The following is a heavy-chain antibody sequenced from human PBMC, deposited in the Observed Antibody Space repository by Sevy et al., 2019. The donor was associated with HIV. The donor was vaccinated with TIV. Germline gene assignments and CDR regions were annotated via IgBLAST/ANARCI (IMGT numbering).Heavy chain of an antibody. V-gene: IGHV3-23*01. CDR2: ISATGGST. D-gene: IGHD2-21*01. Sequence: GGSLRLSCAASGFTFCNFAMSWVRQAPGKGLEWVFAISATGGSTYYADSVKGRFTISRDNSKNTLYLQMNNLRAEDTAVYYCAKDRRSILDFSDHWGQGTLVTVSS. CDR1: GFTFCNFA. J-gene: IGHJ4*02. CDR3: AKDRRSILDFSDH.